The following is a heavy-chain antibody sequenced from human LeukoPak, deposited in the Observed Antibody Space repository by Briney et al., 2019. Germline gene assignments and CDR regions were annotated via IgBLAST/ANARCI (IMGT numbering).Heavy chain of an antibody. CDR3: ARDKKEGWGDALDI. CDR2: ISNDGSTI. CDR1: GFTFSSYW. Sequence: PGGSLRLSCAASGFTFSSYWMHWVRQAPGKGLVWVSRISNDGSTIAYADSVKGRFTISRDNAKNTLYLQMNSLRAEDTAVYYCARDKKEGWGDALDIWGQGTVVTVSS. D-gene: IGHD6-19*01. V-gene: IGHV3-74*01. J-gene: IGHJ3*02.